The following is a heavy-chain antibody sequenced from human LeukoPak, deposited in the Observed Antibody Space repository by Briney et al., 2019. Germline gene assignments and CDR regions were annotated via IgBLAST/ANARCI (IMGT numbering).Heavy chain of an antibody. CDR1: GYTFTSYG. D-gene: IGHD6-13*01. Sequence: ASVKVSCTASGYTFTSYGISWVRQAPGQGLEWMGWISAYKGNTNYAQKVQGRVTMTTDTSTSTAYMELRSLRSDDTAVYYCARDSQRIAAADYYYYGMDVWGQGTTVTVSS. V-gene: IGHV1-18*01. CDR3: ARDSQRIAAADYYYYGMDV. CDR2: ISAYKGNT. J-gene: IGHJ6*02.